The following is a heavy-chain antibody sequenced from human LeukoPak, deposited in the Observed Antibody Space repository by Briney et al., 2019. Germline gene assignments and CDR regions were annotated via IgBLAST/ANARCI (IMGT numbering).Heavy chain of an antibody. D-gene: IGHD3-10*01. CDR3: ARARGVTSPDFDY. CDR2: INPNSGGT. J-gene: IGHJ4*02. V-gene: IGHV1-2*02. Sequence: ASVKVSCKAPGYTFTGYYMHWVRQAPGQGLEWMGWINPNSGGTNYARKFQGRVTMTRDTSISTAYMELSRLRSDDTAVYYCARARGVTSPDFDYWGQGTLVTVSS. CDR1: GYTFTGYY.